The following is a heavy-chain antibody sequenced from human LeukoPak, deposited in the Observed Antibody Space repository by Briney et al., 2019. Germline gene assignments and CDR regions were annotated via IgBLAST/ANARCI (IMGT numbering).Heavy chain of an antibody. CDR3: AKVQEMDTILPPFHY. Sequence: QTGGSLRLSCAASGFTFSNYAMSWVRQVPGKGLEWVSAISGSGGNTFYADSVKGRFIISRDNSKNTLYLQVNSLRAADTAIYYCAKVQEMDTILPPFHYWGQGTLVTVSS. CDR2: ISGSGGNT. V-gene: IGHV3-23*01. D-gene: IGHD5-24*01. CDR1: GFTFSNYA. J-gene: IGHJ4*02.